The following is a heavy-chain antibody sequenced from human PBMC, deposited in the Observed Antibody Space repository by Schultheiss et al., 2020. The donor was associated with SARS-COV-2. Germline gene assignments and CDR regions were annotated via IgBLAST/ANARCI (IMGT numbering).Heavy chain of an antibody. CDR3: ATGGHCGGDCLDY. V-gene: IGHV3-23*01. Sequence: GGSLRLSCAASGFTFSGSAIHWVRQGPGKGLEWVSTISGSDDNGYYADSVKGRFTISRDNSKNTLYLQMNSLGAEDTAVYYCATGGHCGGDCLDYWGQGTLVTVSS. D-gene: IGHD2-21*01. CDR2: ISGSDDNG. J-gene: IGHJ4*02. CDR1: GFTFSGSA.